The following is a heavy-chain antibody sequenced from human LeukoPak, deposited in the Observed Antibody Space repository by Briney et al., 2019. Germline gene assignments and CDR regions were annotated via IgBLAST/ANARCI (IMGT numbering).Heavy chain of an antibody. D-gene: IGHD5-12*01. CDR3: ARDLPYSGYDFPGYYYYYYMDV. V-gene: IGHV4-61*02. Sequence: SETLSLTCTVSGLSGGSFRTSSYYWSWIRQSAGKGLEWIGRIYSSGSTNYNPSLKSRVIISVDTSKSQFSLKLSSVTAADTAVYYCARDLPYSGYDFPGYYYYYYMDVWGKGTTVTVSS. J-gene: IGHJ6*03. CDR2: IYSSGST. CDR1: GLSGGSFRTSSYY.